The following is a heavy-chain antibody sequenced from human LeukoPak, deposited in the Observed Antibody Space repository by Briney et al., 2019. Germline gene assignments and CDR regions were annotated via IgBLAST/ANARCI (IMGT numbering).Heavy chain of an antibody. CDR2: INPSGGST. Sequence: ASVKVSCKASGYTFTSYYMHWVRQAPGQGLEWMGIINPSGGSTSYAQKFQGRVTMTRDTSTSTVYMELSSLRSEDTAVYYCARVGDLRSHRSPHPFDYWGQGTLVTVSS. V-gene: IGHV1-46*01. CDR3: ARVGDLRSHRSPHPFDY. J-gene: IGHJ4*02. D-gene: IGHD2-21*01. CDR1: GYTFTSYY.